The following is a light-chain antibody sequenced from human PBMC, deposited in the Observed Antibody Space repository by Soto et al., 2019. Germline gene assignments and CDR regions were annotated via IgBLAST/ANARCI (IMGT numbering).Light chain of an antibody. CDR2: LGS. V-gene: IGKV2-28*01. CDR3: MQPLQSWT. CDR1: QSLLHSNGYNY. Sequence: DIVMTQSPLSLPVTPGEPASISCRSSQSLLHSNGYNYLDWYLQKPGQSPQLLIYLGSNRASGVPDRVSGSGSGTDFTLKIRRVEAEDVGVYYCMQPLQSWTFGQGTKVETK. J-gene: IGKJ1*01.